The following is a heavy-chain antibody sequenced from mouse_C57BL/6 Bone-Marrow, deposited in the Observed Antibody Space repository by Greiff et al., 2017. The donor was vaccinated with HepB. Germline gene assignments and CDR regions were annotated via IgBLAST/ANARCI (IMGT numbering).Heavy chain of an antibody. V-gene: IGHV1-53*01. CDR2: INPSNAGT. Sequence: QVQLQQPGTELVKPGASVKLSCKASGYTFTSYWMHWVKQRPGQGLEWIGNINPSNAGTNYNEKFKSKATLTVDKSSSTAYMQLSSLTSEDSAVYYCARELYYYGSSPWFAYWGQGTLVTVSA. D-gene: IGHD1-1*01. CDR1: GYTFTSYW. J-gene: IGHJ3*01. CDR3: ARELYYYGSSPWFAY.